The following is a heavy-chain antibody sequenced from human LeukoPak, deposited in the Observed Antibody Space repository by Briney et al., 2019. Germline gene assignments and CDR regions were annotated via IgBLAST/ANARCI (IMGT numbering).Heavy chain of an antibody. CDR3: ARSVEGNFDY. Sequence: ETLSLTCTVSGGSISSYYWSWIRQAPGKGLEWVSYINSVRTTYYADSVAGRLTLPRDNAKNSVYLQMNSLRVEDTAVYYCARSVEGNFDYWGQGTVVTVSS. CDR2: INSVRTT. V-gene: IGHV3-69-1*01. D-gene: IGHD6-19*01. CDR1: GGSISSYY. J-gene: IGHJ4*02.